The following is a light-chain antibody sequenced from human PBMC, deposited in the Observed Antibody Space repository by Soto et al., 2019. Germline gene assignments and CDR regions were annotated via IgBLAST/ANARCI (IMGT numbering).Light chain of an antibody. CDR1: QSVSSY. CDR2: DAS. J-gene: IGKJ5*01. CDR3: QQRSNWPRGIP. V-gene: IGKV3-11*01. Sequence: EIVLKQSPATLSLSPGERATLSCRASQSVSSYLAWYQQKPGQAPRLLIYDASNRATGIPARFSGSGSGTDFTLTISSLEPEDFAVYYCQQRSNWPRGIPFGQGTLLAI.